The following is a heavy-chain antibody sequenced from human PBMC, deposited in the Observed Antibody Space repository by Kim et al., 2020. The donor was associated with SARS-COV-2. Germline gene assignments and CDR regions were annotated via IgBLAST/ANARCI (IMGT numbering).Heavy chain of an antibody. CDR3: ARDLGTGMGYFDL. V-gene: IGHV3-21*01. J-gene: IGHJ2*01. D-gene: IGHD3-16*01. Sequence: YADSVKGRFTISRDNAKNSLYLQMNSLRAEDTAVYYCARDLGTGMGYFDLWGRGTLVTVSS.